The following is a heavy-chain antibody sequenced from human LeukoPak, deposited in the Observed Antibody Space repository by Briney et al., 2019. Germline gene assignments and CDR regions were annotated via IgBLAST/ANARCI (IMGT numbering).Heavy chain of an antibody. Sequence: GESLKISCKGIGDKFSTYWIGWVRQATGQGLEWMGWMNPNSGNTGYAQKFQGRVTITRNTSISTAYMELSSLRSEDTAVYYCARGLRTYYPDYWGQGTLVTVSS. CDR3: ARGLRTYYPDY. J-gene: IGHJ4*02. CDR1: GDKFSTYW. D-gene: IGHD3-10*01. V-gene: IGHV1-8*03. CDR2: MNPNSGNT.